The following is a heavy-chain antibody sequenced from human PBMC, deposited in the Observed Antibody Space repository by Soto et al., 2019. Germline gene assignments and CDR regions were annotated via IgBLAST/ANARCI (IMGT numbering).Heavy chain of an antibody. D-gene: IGHD1-1*01. Sequence: QVQLQQWGAGVLKPSETLSLTCAVYGGFVSSGSYYWSWIRQPPGKGLEWIGEMSHRGGTHFNPSLKSRVTISIDTSKNQFSLQMSSVTAAATALYYCARVERGTATTVVDAFDIWGPGTMVTVSS. CDR2: MSHRGGT. J-gene: IGHJ3*02. CDR3: ARVERGTATTVVDAFDI. V-gene: IGHV4-34*01. CDR1: GGFVSSGSYY.